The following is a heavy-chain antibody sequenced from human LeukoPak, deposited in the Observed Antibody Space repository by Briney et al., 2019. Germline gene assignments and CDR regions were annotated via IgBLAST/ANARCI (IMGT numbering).Heavy chain of an antibody. CDR3: ARAPVDTAPGYYYYGMDV. V-gene: IGHV1-69*13. J-gene: IGHJ6*02. CDR2: IIPIFGTA. CDR1: GGTFSSYA. D-gene: IGHD5-18*01. Sequence: SVKVPCKASGGTFSSYAISWVRQAPGQGLEWMGGIIPIFGTANYAQKFQGRVTITADESTSTAYMELSSLRSEDTAVYYCARAPVDTAPGYYYYGMDVWGQGTTVIVSS.